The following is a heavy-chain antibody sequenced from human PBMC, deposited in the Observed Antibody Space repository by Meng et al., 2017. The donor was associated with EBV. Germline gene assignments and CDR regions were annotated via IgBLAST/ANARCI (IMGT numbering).Heavy chain of an antibody. D-gene: IGHD3-10*01. J-gene: IGHJ4*02. CDR1: GGSISGSSYY. Sequence: QLQLQESGPGLVKPSXXXXLXXTVSGGSISGSSYYWGWIRQPPGKGLEWIGSIYYSGSTYYNPSLKSRVTISVDTSKNQFSLKLSSVTAADMAVYYCARSSPVRFGELSNWGQGTLVTVSS. CDR3: ARSSPVRFGELSN. CDR2: IYYSGST. V-gene: IGHV4-39*07.